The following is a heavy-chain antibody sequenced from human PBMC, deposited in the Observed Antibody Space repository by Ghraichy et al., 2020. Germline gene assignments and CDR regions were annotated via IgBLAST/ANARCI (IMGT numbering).Heavy chain of an antibody. CDR1: GGSISSSSYY. V-gene: IGHV4-39*01. CDR3: ARQYGSPFDD. Sequence: SETLSLTCTVSGGSISSSSYYWGWIRQPPGMGLEWIGSIHYSGSTYYNPSLKSRVNISVDTSKNQFSLKLSSVTAADTAVYYCARQYGSPFDDWGQGTLVTVSS. J-gene: IGHJ4*02. D-gene: IGHD4-17*01. CDR2: IHYSGST.